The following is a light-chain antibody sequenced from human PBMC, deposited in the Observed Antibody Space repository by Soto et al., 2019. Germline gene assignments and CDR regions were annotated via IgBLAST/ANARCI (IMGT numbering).Light chain of an antibody. V-gene: IGKV2-28*01. CDR1: QSLLHSNGYNY. J-gene: IGKJ5*01. CDR3: MQALQTPPT. CDR2: LGS. Sequence: DIVMTQSPLSLPVTPGEPASISCRSSQSLLHSNGYNYLDWYLQKPGQSPQLLIYLGSNRASGVPDRSSGGGSGTDFTLKISRVEAEDVGVYYCMQALQTPPTFGQGTRLEMK.